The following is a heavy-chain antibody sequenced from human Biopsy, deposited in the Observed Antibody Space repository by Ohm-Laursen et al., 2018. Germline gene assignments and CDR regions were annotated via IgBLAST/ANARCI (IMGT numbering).Heavy chain of an antibody. D-gene: IGHD3-22*01. CDR3: TRGGYYYDSLAYYYWFDP. Sequence: GASVKVSCKASGYTFTGYHVHWVRQAPGQGLEWMGWINAKTGDTNYAQKFQGRATMTRDTSISTAYVDLSSLRSDDTTVYNCTRGGYYYDSLAYYYWFDPWGQGTLVTVSS. J-gene: IGHJ5*02. V-gene: IGHV1-2*02. CDR1: GYTFTGYH. CDR2: INAKTGDT.